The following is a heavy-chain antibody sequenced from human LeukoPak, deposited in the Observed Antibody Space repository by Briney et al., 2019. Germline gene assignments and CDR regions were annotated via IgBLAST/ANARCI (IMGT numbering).Heavy chain of an antibody. CDR1: GYTLTELS. Sequence: ASVKVPCKVSGYTLTELSMHWVRQAPGKGLEWMGGFDPEDGETIYAQKFQGRVTMTEDTSTDTAYMELSSLRSEDTAVYYCATRVWRGSYYALYFDYWGQGTLVTVSS. D-gene: IGHD1-26*01. CDR2: FDPEDGET. V-gene: IGHV1-24*01. J-gene: IGHJ4*02. CDR3: ATRVWRGSYYALYFDY.